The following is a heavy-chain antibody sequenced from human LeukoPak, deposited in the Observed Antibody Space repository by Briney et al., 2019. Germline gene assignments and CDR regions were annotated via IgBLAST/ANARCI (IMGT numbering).Heavy chain of an antibody. Sequence: GGSLRLSCAASGFTFSSNAIHWVHQAPGKGLEWVAEISYDGGNTYYADSVKGRFTISRDNSKNTLYLQMGSLRVEDMAVYYCARVGSSGYFDYWGQGTLVTVSS. V-gene: IGHV3-30*14. J-gene: IGHJ4*02. CDR2: ISYDGGNT. D-gene: IGHD6-19*01. CDR1: GFTFSSNA. CDR3: ARVGSSGYFDY.